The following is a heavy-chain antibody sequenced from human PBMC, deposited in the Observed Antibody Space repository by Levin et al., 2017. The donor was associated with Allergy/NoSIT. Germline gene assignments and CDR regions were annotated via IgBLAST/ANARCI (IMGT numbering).Heavy chain of an antibody. CDR3: AKERPPLGATTNYYYYGMDV. J-gene: IGHJ6*02. CDR1: GFTFSSYG. Sequence: GGSLRLSCAASGFTFSSYGMHGVRQAPGKGLEWVAVISYDGSNKYYADSVKGRFTISRDNSKNTLYLQMNSLRAEDTAVYYCAKERPPLGATTNYYYYGMDVWGQGTTVTVSS. V-gene: IGHV3-30*18. D-gene: IGHD5-12*01. CDR2: ISYDGSNK.